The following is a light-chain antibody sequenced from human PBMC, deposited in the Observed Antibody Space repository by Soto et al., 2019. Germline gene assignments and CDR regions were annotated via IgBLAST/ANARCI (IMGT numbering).Light chain of an antibody. CDR3: SSYTSSSTPYV. CDR1: SSDVGAYNY. CDR2: DVS. Sequence: QSALTQSASVSGSPGQSITISCTGTSSDVGAYNYVSWYQQHPGKAPKVMIHDVSNRPSGVSSRFSGYKSGNTASLTISGLQAEDEADYYCSSYTSSSTPYVFGTGTKVTVL. V-gene: IGLV2-14*01. J-gene: IGLJ1*01.